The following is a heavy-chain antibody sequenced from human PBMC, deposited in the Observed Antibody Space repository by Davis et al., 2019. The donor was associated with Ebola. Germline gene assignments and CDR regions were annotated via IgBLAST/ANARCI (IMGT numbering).Heavy chain of an antibody. Sequence: SETLSLTCTVSGGSISSYYWSWIRQPPGKGLEWIGYIYYSGSTNYNPSLKSRVTISVDTSKNQFSLHLNSVTAADTAVYYCARGDVYGGNPADHWGQGTLVTVSS. J-gene: IGHJ4*02. D-gene: IGHD4-23*01. CDR2: IYYSGST. V-gene: IGHV4-59*12. CDR3: ARGDVYGGNPADH. CDR1: GGSISSYY.